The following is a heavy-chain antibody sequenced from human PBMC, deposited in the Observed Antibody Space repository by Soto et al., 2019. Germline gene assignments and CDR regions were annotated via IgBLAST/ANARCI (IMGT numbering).Heavy chain of an antibody. D-gene: IGHD4-17*01. CDR3: TRGNYGDYGY. Sequence: QVQLVQSGAEVKKPGSSVKVSCKASGGTFSNYGISWVRQAPGQGLEWMGGIIPIFGSANYAQKFQGRVTITADASSSTAYMELSSLRSEDTAVYYCTRGNYGDYGYWGQGTLVTISS. CDR1: GGTFSNYG. J-gene: IGHJ4*02. V-gene: IGHV1-69*01. CDR2: IIPIFGSA.